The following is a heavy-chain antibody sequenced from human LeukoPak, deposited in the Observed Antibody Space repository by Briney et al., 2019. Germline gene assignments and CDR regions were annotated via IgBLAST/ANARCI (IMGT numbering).Heavy chain of an antibody. CDR3: ARGLFDSGGYSHDVFDV. Sequence: GGSLRLSCAASGFTVSGTYFHWVRQAPGKGLEWVSATFSTESTYYADSVRSRFTISRDNSKNTVSLEMKNLGADDTAVYYCARGLFDSGGYSHDVFDVWGRGTMVTVSS. CDR1: GFTVSGTY. D-gene: IGHD3-22*01. J-gene: IGHJ3*01. V-gene: IGHV3-53*01. CDR2: TFSTEST.